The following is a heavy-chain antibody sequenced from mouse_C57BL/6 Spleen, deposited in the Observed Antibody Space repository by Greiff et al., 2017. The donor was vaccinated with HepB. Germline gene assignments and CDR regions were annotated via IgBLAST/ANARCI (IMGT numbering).Heavy chain of an antibody. J-gene: IGHJ2*01. CDR2: INPGSGGT. Sequence: QVQLQQSGAELVRPGTSVKVSCKASGYAFTNYLIEWVKQRPGQGLEWIGVINPGSGGTNYNEKFKGKATLTADKSSSTAYMQLSSLTSEDSAVCFCARKGFSDFDYWGQGTTLTVSS. V-gene: IGHV1-54*01. CDR1: GYAFTNYL. CDR3: ARKGFSDFDY. D-gene: IGHD3-1*01.